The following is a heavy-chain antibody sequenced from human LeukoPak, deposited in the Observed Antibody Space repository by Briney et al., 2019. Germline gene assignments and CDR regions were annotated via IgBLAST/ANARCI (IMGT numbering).Heavy chain of an antibody. CDR2: MNPNSGNT. CDR3: ARYYYDSSGYYSHFDY. J-gene: IGHJ4*02. V-gene: IGHV1-8*02. CDR1: GYTFTGYY. Sequence: ASVKVSCKASGYTFTGYYMHWVRQATGQGLEWMGWMNPNSGNTGYAQKFQGRVTMTRNTSISTAYMELSSLRSEDTAVYYCARYYYDSSGYYSHFDYWGQGTLVTVSS. D-gene: IGHD3-22*01.